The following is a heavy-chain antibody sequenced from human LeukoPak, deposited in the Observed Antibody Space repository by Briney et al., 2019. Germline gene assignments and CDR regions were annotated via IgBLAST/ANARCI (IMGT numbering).Heavy chain of an antibody. D-gene: IGHD3-22*01. J-gene: IGHJ4*02. CDR1: GGSISRSNW. V-gene: IGHV4-61*02. Sequence: KPSETLSLTCAVSGGSISRSNWWSWIRQPAGKGLEWIGRIYTSGSTNYNPSLKSRVTLSGDTSKNQFSLRLSSVTAADTAVYYCARASYSYDINGWVPFDYWGQGTLVTVSS. CDR2: IYTSGST. CDR3: ARASYSYDINGWVPFDY.